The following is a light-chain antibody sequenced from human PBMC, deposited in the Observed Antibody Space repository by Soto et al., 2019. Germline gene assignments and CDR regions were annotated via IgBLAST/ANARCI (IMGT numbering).Light chain of an antibody. V-gene: IGKV3-15*01. CDR1: QSVRSN. CDR2: GAS. CDR3: QQYNNWPPSIT. J-gene: IGKJ5*01. Sequence: EIVMTQSPATLSVSPGERATLSCRASQSVRSNLAWYQQKPGPAPMLLIYGASTRATGIPARFSGSGSGTEFTHTISSLQSEDFAVYYWQQYNNWPPSITFGQGTRLEIK.